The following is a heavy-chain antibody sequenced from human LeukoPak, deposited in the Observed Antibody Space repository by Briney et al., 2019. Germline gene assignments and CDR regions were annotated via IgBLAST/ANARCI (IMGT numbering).Heavy chain of an antibody. D-gene: IGHD6-13*01. CDR2: ISSSGSTI. Sequence: GGSLRLSCAASGFTFSDYYMSWIRQAPGKGLEWVSYISSSGSTIHYADSVKGRFTISRDNAKNSLYLQMNSLRAEDTAVYYCARESIAAAGPFVVWGKGTTVTVSS. CDR1: GFTFSDYY. CDR3: ARESIAAAGPFVV. J-gene: IGHJ6*04. V-gene: IGHV3-11*01.